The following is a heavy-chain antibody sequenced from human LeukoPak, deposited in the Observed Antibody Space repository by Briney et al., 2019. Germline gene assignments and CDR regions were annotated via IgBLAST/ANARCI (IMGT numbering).Heavy chain of an antibody. J-gene: IGHJ4*02. V-gene: IGHV1-24*01. D-gene: IGHD2-2*01. CDR1: GYTFTELS. Sequence: ASVKVSCKVSGYTFTELSMHWVRQAPGKGLEWMGGFDPEDGETIYAQKFQGRVTMTEDTSTDTAYMELSSLRSEDTAVYYCATMEYQLLLSHFDYWGQGTLVTVSS. CDR3: ATMEYQLLLSHFDY. CDR2: FDPEDGET.